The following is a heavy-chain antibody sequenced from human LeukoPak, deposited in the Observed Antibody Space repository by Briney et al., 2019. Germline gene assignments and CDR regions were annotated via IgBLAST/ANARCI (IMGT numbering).Heavy chain of an antibody. CDR1: GXTFSSYG. V-gene: IGHV3-33*01. CDR3: ARGGYGDYGYGIDV. D-gene: IGHD4-17*01. Sequence: PGGSLRPSCAASGXTFSSYGMHWVRQAPGKGLEWVAVIWYDGSNKYYADYVKGRFTISRDKSKNTLYLLMNSVRAEDTAVYHCARGGYGDYGYGIDVWGQGTTVTVSS. CDR2: IWYDGSNK. J-gene: IGHJ6*02.